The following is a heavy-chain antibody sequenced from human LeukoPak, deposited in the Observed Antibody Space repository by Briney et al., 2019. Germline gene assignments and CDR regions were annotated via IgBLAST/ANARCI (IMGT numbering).Heavy chain of an antibody. J-gene: IGHJ4*02. D-gene: IGHD2-2*01. CDR1: GYTFTNFY. CDR3: ARVAGYDAFFDY. CDR2: INPNDDST. V-gene: IGHV1-46*01. Sequence: ASVKVSCKASGYTFTNFYMHWVRQAPGQGLEWRGGINPNDDSTLYAQKFQGRVTMTKDTPTNTLYMELISLRSEDTAVYFCARVAGYDAFFDYWGQGSLVTVSS.